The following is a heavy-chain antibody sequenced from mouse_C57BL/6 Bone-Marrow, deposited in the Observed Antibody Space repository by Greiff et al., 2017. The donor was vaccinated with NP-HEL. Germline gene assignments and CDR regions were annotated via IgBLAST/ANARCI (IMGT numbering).Heavy chain of an antibody. Sequence: VQLQQPGAELVKPGASVKLSCKASGYTFTTYWMQWVKQRPGQGLEWIGEIDPSDSYTNYNQKFKGKATWTVDTSASTANMQRSSLTSEDSAVYYCARKAYYGRSYEFAYWGQGTLVTVSA. V-gene: IGHV1-50*01. CDR1: GYTFTTYW. D-gene: IGHD1-1*01. CDR2: IDPSDSYT. CDR3: ARKAYYGRSYEFAY. J-gene: IGHJ3*01.